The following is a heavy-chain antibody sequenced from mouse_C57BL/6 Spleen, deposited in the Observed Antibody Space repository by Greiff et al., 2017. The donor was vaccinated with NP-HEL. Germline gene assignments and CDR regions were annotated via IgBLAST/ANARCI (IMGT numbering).Heavy chain of an antibody. V-gene: IGHV1-52*01. Sequence: QVQLQQPGAELVRPGSSVKLSCKASGYTFTSYWMHWVKQRPIQGLEWIGNIDPSDSETHYNQKFKDKATLTVDKSSSTAYMQLSSLTSEDSAVYYCARDYGSSPWCAYWGQGTLVTVSA. CDR2: IDPSDSET. CDR3: ARDYGSSPWCAY. CDR1: GYTFTSYW. J-gene: IGHJ3*01. D-gene: IGHD1-1*01.